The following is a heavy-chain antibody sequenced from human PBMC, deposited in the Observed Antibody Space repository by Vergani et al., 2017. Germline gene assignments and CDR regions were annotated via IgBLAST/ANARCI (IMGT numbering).Heavy chain of an antibody. CDR2: ISYDGSNK. Sequence: QVQLVESGGGVVQPGRSLRLSCAASGFTFSSYGMHWVRQAPGKGLEWVAVISYDGSNKYYADSVKGRFTISIDNSKNTLYLQMNSLRAEDTAVYYCAKELIRHAAAIDIWGQGTMVTVSS. V-gene: IGHV3-30*18. CDR1: GFTFSSYG. D-gene: IGHD3-3*02. CDR3: AKELIRHAAAIDI. J-gene: IGHJ3*02.